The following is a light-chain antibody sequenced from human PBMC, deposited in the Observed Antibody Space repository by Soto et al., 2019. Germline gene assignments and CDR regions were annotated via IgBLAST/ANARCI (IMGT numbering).Light chain of an antibody. CDR2: SSY. CDR1: AGSVTIANY. V-gene: IGLV7-43*01. CDR3: LLYFGGTQSFV. Sequence: QAVVNQEGEMTVSAGVTLALSCASSAGSVTIANYPGWFQQKPGQAPRPLIFSSYNKHSWTPARFSGSLLGGKAALTLAGVQPEDEANYFCLLYFGGTQSFVFGTGTKVTVL. J-gene: IGLJ1*01.